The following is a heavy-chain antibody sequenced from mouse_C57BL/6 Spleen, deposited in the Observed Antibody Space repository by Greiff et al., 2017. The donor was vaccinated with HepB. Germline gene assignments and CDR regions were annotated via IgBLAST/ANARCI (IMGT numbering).Heavy chain of an antibody. V-gene: IGHV1-69*01. D-gene: IGHD4-1*01. CDR1: GYTFTSYW. CDR3: ARKRANWGYVDY. J-gene: IGHJ2*01. Sequence: VQLQQPGAELVMPGASVKLSCKASGYTFTSYWMHWVKQRPGQGLEWIGKIDPSDSYTNDNQKFKGKSALPVDKSSSTAYMQLISLTSEDSAVYYCARKRANWGYVDYWGQGTTLTVSS. CDR2: IDPSDSYT.